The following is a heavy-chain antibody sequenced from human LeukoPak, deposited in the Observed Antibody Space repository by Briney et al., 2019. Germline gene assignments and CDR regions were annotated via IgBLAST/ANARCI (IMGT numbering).Heavy chain of an antibody. J-gene: IGHJ4*02. D-gene: IGHD3-9*01. CDR3: ARPGYYDILTGYYPLDY. CDR2: IIPIFGTA. V-gene: IGHV1-69*13. CDR1: GGTFSSYA. Sequence: VASVTVSCKASGGTFSSYAISWVRQAPGQGLEWMGGIIPIFGTANYAQKFQGRVTITADESTSTAYMELSSLRSEDTAVYYCARPGYYDILTGYYPLDYWGQGTLVTVSS.